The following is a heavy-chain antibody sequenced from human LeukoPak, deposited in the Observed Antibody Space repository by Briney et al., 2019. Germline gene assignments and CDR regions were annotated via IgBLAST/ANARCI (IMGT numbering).Heavy chain of an antibody. D-gene: IGHD6-19*01. V-gene: IGHV1-18*01. CDR2: ISAYNGNT. Sequence: GASVKVSCKASGYTFSSYGISWVLQAPGHGLEWMGWISAYNGNTNYAQKLQGRVTMTTDTSTSTAYMELRSLRSDDTAVYYCARVAVAHDAFDIWGQGTMVTVSS. CDR3: ARVAVAHDAFDI. CDR1: GYTFSSYG. J-gene: IGHJ3*02.